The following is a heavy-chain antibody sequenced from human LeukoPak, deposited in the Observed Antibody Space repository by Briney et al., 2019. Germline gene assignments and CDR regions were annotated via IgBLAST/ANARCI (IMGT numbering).Heavy chain of an antibody. D-gene: IGHD2-15*01. V-gene: IGHV1-2*06. CDR1: GYTFTDYY. J-gene: IGHJ6*02. Sequence: ASVKVSCKASGYTFTDYYMNWVRQAPGQGLEWMGRIKTNSGGTNYAQKFQGRVTMTRDTSIRTVYMELSRLRSDDTAVYYCARDKAAYSMDVWGQGTTVTVSS. CDR2: IKTNSGGT. CDR3: ARDKAAYSMDV.